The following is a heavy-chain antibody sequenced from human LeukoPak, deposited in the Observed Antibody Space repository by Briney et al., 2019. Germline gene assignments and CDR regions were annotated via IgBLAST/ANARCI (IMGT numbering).Heavy chain of an antibody. J-gene: IGHJ3*01. CDR2: MNGDGSQI. Sequence: GGSLRLSCVASRFTFSNYWMSWVRQAPAKGLEWVAHMNGDGSQIYYMDFVRGRFTISRDNAKNSLYLQMNGLRAEDTAVYYCVAWGNSGNSWGQGTMVIVSS. D-gene: IGHD1-26*01. CDR1: RFTFSNYW. V-gene: IGHV3-7*01. CDR3: VAWGNSGNS.